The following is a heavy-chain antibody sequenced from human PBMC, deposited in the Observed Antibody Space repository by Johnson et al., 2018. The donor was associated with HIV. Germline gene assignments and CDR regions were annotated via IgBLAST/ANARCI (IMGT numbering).Heavy chain of an antibody. CDR2: INWNGGST. Sequence: VQLVESGGGVVRPGGSLRLSCAASGFTFGDYVMSWVRQAPGKGLEWVSGINWNGGSTGYSDSVKGRFTISRDNAKNSLYLQMNSLRAEDTAVYYCARVQLLADDVFNIWGQGTMVTVSS. CDR1: GFTFGDYV. D-gene: IGHD3-10*01. J-gene: IGHJ3*02. CDR3: ARVQLLADDVFNI. V-gene: IGHV3-20*04.